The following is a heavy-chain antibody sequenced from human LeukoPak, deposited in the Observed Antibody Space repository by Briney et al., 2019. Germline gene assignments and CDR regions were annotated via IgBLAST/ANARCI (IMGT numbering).Heavy chain of an antibody. D-gene: IGHD6-6*01. CDR3: ARGRSSSSG. J-gene: IGHJ4*02. Sequence: ASVKVSCKASGYTFSNYGVSWVRQAPGQGLEWMGWISAYNGNTDYTQKFQGRVTMTADTSTSTAYMEVRGLRSDDTAVYYCARGRSSSSGWGQGSLVSVSS. V-gene: IGHV1-18*01. CDR1: GYTFSNYG. CDR2: ISAYNGNT.